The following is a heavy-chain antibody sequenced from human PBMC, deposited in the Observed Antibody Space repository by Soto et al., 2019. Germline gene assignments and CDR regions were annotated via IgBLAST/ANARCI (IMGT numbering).Heavy chain of an antibody. CDR2: IVPIFGTA. CDR1: GGTFSSYA. CDR3: ARDALGRSGSYSVFGY. Sequence: QVQLVQSGAEVKKPGSSVKVSCKASGGTFSSYAISWVRQAPGQGLEWMGGIVPIFGTANYAQKFQGRVTITADESTSTAYMELSSLRSEDTAVYYCARDALGRSGSYSVFGYWGQGTLVTVSS. J-gene: IGHJ4*02. V-gene: IGHV1-69*01. D-gene: IGHD1-26*01.